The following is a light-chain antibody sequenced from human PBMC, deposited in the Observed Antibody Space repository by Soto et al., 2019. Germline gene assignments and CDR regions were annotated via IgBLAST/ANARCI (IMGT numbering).Light chain of an antibody. J-gene: IGKJ1*01. Sequence: DIQMTQSPSTLSASVGDRVTITCRASQSISSWLAWYQQKPGKAPKLLIYKASSLESGVPSRFSGSGSGTEFTLTISSLQHDDFATYYCQQYRTLGQGTKVDIK. CDR2: KAS. CDR1: QSISSW. CDR3: QQYRT. V-gene: IGKV1-5*03.